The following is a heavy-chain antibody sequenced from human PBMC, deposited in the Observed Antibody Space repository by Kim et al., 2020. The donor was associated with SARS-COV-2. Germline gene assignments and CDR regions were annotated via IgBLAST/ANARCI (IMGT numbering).Heavy chain of an antibody. D-gene: IGHD3-10*01. CDR1: GFTFTGHA. CDR2: IDGSDGTT. Sequence: GGSLRLSCTTSGFTFTGHAMSWVRQAPGKGLEWVSSIDGSDGTTYYVDSVRGRFTISRDDSKNTLYLQMSALRGDDTAVYYCMKGGWGGIWDHWAQGTL. J-gene: IGHJ4*02. V-gene: IGHV3-23*01. CDR3: MKGGWGGIWDH.